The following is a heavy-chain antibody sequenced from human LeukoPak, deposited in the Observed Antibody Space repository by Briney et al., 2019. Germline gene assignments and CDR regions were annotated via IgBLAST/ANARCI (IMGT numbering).Heavy chain of an antibody. CDR3: ARAVPNDYGDYWFDP. CDR1: GGSFSGYY. D-gene: IGHD4-17*01. CDR2: INHSGST. Sequence: SATLSLTCAVYGGSFSGYYWSWIRQPPGKGLEWIGEINHSGSTNYNPSLKSRVTITVDTSKNQFSLKLSSVTAADTAVYYCARAVPNDYGDYWFDPWGQGTLVTVSS. V-gene: IGHV4-34*01. J-gene: IGHJ5*02.